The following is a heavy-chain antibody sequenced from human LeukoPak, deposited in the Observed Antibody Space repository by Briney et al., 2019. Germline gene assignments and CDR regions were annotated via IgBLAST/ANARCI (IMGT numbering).Heavy chain of an antibody. CDR3: ASRVPLPGYFDY. CDR2: ISSSSSYI. V-gene: IGHV3-21*01. Sequence: GGSLRLSCAASGFTFSSYSMNWVRQAPGKGLEWVSSISSSSSYIYYADSVKGRFTISRDNAKNSLYLQMNSLRAEDTAVYYGASRVPLPGYFDYWGQGTLVTVPS. J-gene: IGHJ4*02. D-gene: IGHD6-13*01. CDR1: GFTFSSYS.